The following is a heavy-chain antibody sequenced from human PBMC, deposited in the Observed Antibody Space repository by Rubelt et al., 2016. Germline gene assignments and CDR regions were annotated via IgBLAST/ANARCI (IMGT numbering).Heavy chain of an antibody. D-gene: IGHD3-3*01. CDR2: IYYSGST. V-gene: IGHV4-61*01. CDR1: VSSGSYY. J-gene: IGHJ2*01. Sequence: VSSGSYYWSWIRQPPGKGLEWIGYIYYSGSTNYNPSLKSRVTISVDTSKNQFSLKLSSVTAADTAVYYCARAKTDDFWRRVWYFDLWGRGTLVTVSS. CDR3: ARAKTDDFWRRVWYFDL.